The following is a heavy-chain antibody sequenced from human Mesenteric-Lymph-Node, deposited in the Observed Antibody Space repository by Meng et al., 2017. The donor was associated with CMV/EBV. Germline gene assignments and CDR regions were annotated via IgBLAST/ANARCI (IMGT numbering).Heavy chain of an antibody. D-gene: IGHD3-16*01. V-gene: IGHV4-34*01. Sequence: FSGDGGSFSGVYWSWIRQPPGKGLEWIGQSNHSGSTNYIPSLKSRVTISVDTSKKQFSLKLSSVTAADTALYYCARGIGGWFDPWGQGTLVTVSS. J-gene: IGHJ5*02. CDR2: SNHSGST. CDR1: GGSFSGVY. CDR3: ARGIGGWFDP.